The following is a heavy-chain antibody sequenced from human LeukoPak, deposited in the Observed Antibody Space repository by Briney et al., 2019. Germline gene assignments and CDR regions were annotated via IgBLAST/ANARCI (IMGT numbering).Heavy chain of an antibody. D-gene: IGHD6-19*01. V-gene: IGHV4-59*08. J-gene: IGHJ4*02. CDR3: ARQSSGWYPIEY. Sequence: PSATLSLTCTVSGGSISTYYWSWIRQPPGKGLEWIGYIYYSGSTNHSPSLKSRVTISVDTSKNQFSLKLSSVTAADTAVYYCARQSSGWYPIEYWGQGTLVTVSS. CDR1: GGSISTYY. CDR2: IYYSGST.